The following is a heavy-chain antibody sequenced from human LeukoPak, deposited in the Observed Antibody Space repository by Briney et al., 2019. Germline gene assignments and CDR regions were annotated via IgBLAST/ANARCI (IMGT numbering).Heavy chain of an antibody. J-gene: IGHJ4*02. Sequence: SDTLSLTCSVSGGSIRSYYWTWIRQPPGKGLEWIGYIYYSGSTNYNPSLKSRVTISVDTSKNQFSLKLSSGTAADAAVYYCARDIHIGMATISNVDWGQGTLVTVSS. D-gene: IGHD5-12*01. CDR3: ARDIHIGMATISNVD. V-gene: IGHV4-59*01. CDR2: IYYSGST. CDR1: GGSIRSYY.